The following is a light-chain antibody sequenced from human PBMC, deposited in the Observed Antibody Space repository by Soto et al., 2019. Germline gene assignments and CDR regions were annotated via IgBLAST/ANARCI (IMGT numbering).Light chain of an antibody. CDR2: TAS. CDR3: QQLNNYPRT. Sequence: DIQLTQSPSFLSASVGDRVTITCRAMQGISSYLAWYQQKPGKVPKLLISTASTLQSGVPSRFSGSGSGTEFTLTISSLQPEDFATYYCQQLNNYPRTFGQGTKVDIK. V-gene: IGKV1-9*01. J-gene: IGKJ1*01. CDR1: QGISSY.